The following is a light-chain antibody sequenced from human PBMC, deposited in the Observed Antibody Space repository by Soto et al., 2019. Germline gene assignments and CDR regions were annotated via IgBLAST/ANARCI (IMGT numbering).Light chain of an antibody. J-gene: IGKJ2*01. CDR2: GAS. V-gene: IGKV3-20*01. CDR1: QSVTKRF. Sequence: EIVLTQSPGTLSLSPVETATLSCRASQSVTKRFLTWYQQKPCQGPRLIIYGASSRATGIPDRFSGGGSGTDFTLTINSLEPEDFAVSYCQQYGESSYDFGQGTKLQIK. CDR3: QQYGESSYD.